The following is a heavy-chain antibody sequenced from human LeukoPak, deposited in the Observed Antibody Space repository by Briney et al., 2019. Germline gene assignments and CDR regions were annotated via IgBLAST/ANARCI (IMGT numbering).Heavy chain of an antibody. D-gene: IGHD6-13*01. V-gene: IGHV3-23*01. J-gene: IGHJ6*03. CDR1: GFTFSSYA. CDR2: ISGSGGST. Sequence: GGSLRLSCAASGFTFSSYAMSWVRQAPGKGLEWVSAISGSGGSTYYADSVKGRFTISRDNSKNTLYLQMNSLRAEDTAVYYCAKVGSSSWFSYYYYYYYMDVWGKGTTVTISS. CDR3: AKVGSSSWFSYYYYYYYMDV.